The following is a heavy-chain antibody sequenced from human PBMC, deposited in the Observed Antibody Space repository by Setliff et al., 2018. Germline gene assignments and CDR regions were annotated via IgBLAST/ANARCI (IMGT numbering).Heavy chain of an antibody. D-gene: IGHD3-10*01. CDR3: ARAYYYASGNSHNYYMDV. Sequence: SETLSLTCTVSGDSITSGSFYWSWVRQPPGKGLEWVGYFYHSGSMNYNPSLKGRVTMSVDTSNNQLSLQLTSVSAADTAIYYCARAYYYASGNSHNYYMDVWGNGTAVTVSS. V-gene: IGHV4-61*01. J-gene: IGHJ6*03. CDR2: FYHSGSM. CDR1: GDSITSGSFY.